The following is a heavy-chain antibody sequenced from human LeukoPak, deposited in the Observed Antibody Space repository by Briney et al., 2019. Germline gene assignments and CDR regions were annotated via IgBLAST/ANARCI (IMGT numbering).Heavy chain of an antibody. V-gene: IGHV3-23*01. CDR3: AKGIYSDSSGYLNY. CDR1: GFTFSNYA. CDR2: TSGSGGNT. D-gene: IGHD3-22*01. J-gene: IGHJ4*02. Sequence: GGSLRLSCAASGFTFSNYAMSWVRQAPGKGLEWVSGTSGSGGNTYYADSVKGRFTISRDNSKNTLYLQMKSLRAEDTAVYYCAKGIYSDSSGYLNYWGQGTLVTVSS.